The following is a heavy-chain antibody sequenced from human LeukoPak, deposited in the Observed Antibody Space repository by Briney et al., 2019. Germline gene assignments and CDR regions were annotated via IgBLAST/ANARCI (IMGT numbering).Heavy chain of an antibody. CDR1: GFTFSDYY. V-gene: IGHV3-11*03. D-gene: IGHD5-18*01. Sequence: GGSLRLSCAASGFTFSDYYMNWIRKAPGEELKWVSSISGSSSYINYADSVKGRFTISRDNAKSSLYLQMNSLRAEDTAVYYCGRSRLGYAYVYWGQGTLVTVSS. CDR3: GRSRLGYAYVY. CDR2: ISGSSSYI. J-gene: IGHJ4*02.